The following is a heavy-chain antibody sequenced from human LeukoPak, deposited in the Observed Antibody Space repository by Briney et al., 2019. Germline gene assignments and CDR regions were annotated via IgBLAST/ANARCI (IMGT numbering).Heavy chain of an antibody. V-gene: IGHV1-69*05. Sequence: GSSVKVSCKASGGTFSSYAISWVRQAPGQGLEWMGGIIPIFGTANYAQKFQGRVTITTDESTSTAYMELSSLRSEDTAVYYCARRSLSSTSRETSQYYYYYYYMDVWGKGTTVTVSS. CDR3: ARRSLSSTSRETSQYYYYYYYMDV. D-gene: IGHD2-2*01. J-gene: IGHJ6*03. CDR1: GGTFSSYA. CDR2: IIPIFGTA.